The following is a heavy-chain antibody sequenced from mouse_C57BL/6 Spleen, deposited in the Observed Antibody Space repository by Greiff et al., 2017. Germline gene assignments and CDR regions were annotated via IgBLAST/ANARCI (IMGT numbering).Heavy chain of an antibody. CDR3: ARNGNYVDYAMDY. CDR2: IYPGDGDT. J-gene: IGHJ4*01. CDR1: GYAFSSYW. D-gene: IGHD2-1*01. Sequence: QVQLQQSGAELVKPGASVKISCKASGYAFSSYWMNWVKQRPGKGLEWIGQIYPGDGDTNSNGKFKGKATLTADKSSSTAYMQLSSLTSEDSAVYFCARNGNYVDYAMDYWGQGTSVTVSS. V-gene: IGHV1-80*01.